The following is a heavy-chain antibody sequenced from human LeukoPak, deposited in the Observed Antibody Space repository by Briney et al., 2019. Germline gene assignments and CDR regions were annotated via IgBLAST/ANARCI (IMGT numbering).Heavy chain of an antibody. CDR1: GFTFDDYA. Sequence: GGSLRLSCAASGFTFDDYAMHWVRQVPGKGLEWVSGISWNSGSIGYADSVKGRFTISRDNAKNSLHLQMNSLRAEDTALYYCAKFLRGYGLISWGQGTLVTVSS. CDR2: ISWNSGSI. J-gene: IGHJ5*02. V-gene: IGHV3-9*01. D-gene: IGHD5-18*01. CDR3: AKFLRGYGLIS.